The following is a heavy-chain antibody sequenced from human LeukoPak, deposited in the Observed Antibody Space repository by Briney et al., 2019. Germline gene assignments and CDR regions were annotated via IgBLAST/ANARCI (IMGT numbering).Heavy chain of an antibody. J-gene: IGHJ3*02. Sequence: GGSLRLSCAASGFTFRVYAMTWVRQAPGKGLEWVSGISGSGSSTYSADSVKGRFTISRDNSNNTLYLQMNSLRAEDTAVYYCAKDRSQVVPAAPAPGAFDIWGQGTMVTVSS. V-gene: IGHV3-23*01. CDR2: ISGSGSST. D-gene: IGHD2-2*01. CDR1: GFTFRVYA. CDR3: AKDRSQVVPAAPAPGAFDI.